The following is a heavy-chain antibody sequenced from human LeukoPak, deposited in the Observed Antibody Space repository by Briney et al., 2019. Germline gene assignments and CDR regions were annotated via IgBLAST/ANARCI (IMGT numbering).Heavy chain of an antibody. CDR3: AKDLSGSYDS. Sequence: GGSLRLFCAACGFAFSTYAMSWVRQAPGKGLEWVSALSANGGTTYYADSVKGRFTISRDNSKNTLYLQMRSLRVEDTAVYYCAKDLSGSYDSWGQGTLVTVSS. CDR2: LSANGGTT. V-gene: IGHV3-23*01. J-gene: IGHJ5*01. D-gene: IGHD1-26*01. CDR1: GFAFSTYA.